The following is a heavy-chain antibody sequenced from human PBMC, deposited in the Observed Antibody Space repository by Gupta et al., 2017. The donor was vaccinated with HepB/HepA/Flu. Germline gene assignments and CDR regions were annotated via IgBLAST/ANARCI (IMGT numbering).Heavy chain of an antibody. CDR2: IYYSGSN. CDR1: GGSISSYY. D-gene: IGHD6-19*01. CDR3: ARFSRIAVASVGRGDWYFDL. V-gene: IGHV4-59*01. Sequence: VQLPESAPGLVKPSETLSLPCTVSGGSISSYYWSWIRQPPGKGLEWIGYIYYSGSNNYNPPLKSRVTISVDTSKNQFSLKRSSVTAADSAVYYCARFSRIAVASVGRGDWYFDLWGHGPLVTVSS. J-gene: IGHJ2*01.